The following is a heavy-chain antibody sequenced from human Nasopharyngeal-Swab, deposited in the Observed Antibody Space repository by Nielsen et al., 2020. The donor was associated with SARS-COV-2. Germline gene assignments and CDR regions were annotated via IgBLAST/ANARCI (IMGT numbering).Heavy chain of an antibody. CDR3: AHSGYDAFDI. D-gene: IGHD3-22*01. V-gene: IGHV3-9*01. J-gene: IGHJ3*02. Sequence: GGSLRLSCAASGFTFDDYAMHWVRQAPGKGLEWVSGISWNSGSIGYADSVKGRFTISRDNAKNSLYLQMNSLRAEDTASYYCAHSGYDAFDIWGQGTMVTVSS. CDR1: GFTFDDYA. CDR2: ISWNSGSI.